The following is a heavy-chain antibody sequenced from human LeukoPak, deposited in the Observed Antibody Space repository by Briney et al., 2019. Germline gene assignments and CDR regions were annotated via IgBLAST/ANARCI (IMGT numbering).Heavy chain of an antibody. D-gene: IGHD3-10*01. CDR2: IWYDGSNK. Sequence: GGSLSLSFAASGFTFVSYGMHWFRQAPGKGRGGVAVIWYDGSNKYYADSVKGRFTISRDNSKNTLYLQMNSLRAEDTAVYYCARDALRYYYGSGSFPLCWGQGTLVTVSS. CDR3: ARDALRYYYGSGSFPLC. V-gene: IGHV3-33*01. CDR1: GFTFVSYG. J-gene: IGHJ4*02.